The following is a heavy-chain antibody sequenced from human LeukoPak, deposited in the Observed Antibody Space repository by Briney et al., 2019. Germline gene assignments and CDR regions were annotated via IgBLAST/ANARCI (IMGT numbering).Heavy chain of an antibody. Sequence: SETLSLTCIVSGYSINSGYHWGWIRQPPGKGLEWIGSIYHSGSTYYNPSLKSRVTISIDTSKNQFSLKLSSVTAADTAVYYCARHYLYDTSGDGTYYFNYWGQGTLVTVSS. J-gene: IGHJ4*02. CDR3: ARHYLYDTSGDGTYYFNY. D-gene: IGHD3-22*01. CDR2: IYHSGST. V-gene: IGHV4-38-2*02. CDR1: GYSINSGYH.